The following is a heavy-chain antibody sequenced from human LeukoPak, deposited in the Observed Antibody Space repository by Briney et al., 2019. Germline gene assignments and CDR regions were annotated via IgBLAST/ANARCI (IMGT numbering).Heavy chain of an antibody. CDR3: ARGDCSSTSCYVYFDY. D-gene: IGHD2-2*01. Sequence: PSETLSLTCAVSGGSISSSNWWSWVRQPPGKGLGWIGEIYHSGSTNYNPSLKSRVTISVDKSKNQFSLQLSSVTAADTAVYYCARGDCSSTSCYVYFDYWGQGTLGTVS. CDR2: IYHSGST. V-gene: IGHV4-4*02. J-gene: IGHJ4*02. CDR1: GGSISSSNW.